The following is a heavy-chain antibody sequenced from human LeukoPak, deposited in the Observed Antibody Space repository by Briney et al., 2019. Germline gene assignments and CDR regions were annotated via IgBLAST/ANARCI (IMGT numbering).Heavy chain of an antibody. D-gene: IGHD6-13*01. V-gene: IGHV4-59*01. CDR1: GGSISSYY. Sequence: SETQSLTCTVSGGSISSYYWSWIRQPPGKGLEWIGYIYYSGSTDYNPSLKSRVTISVDTSKNQFYLKLSSVTAADTAVYYCARVSSSWTAYYYFDYWGQGTLVTVPS. CDR2: IYYSGST. J-gene: IGHJ4*02. CDR3: ARVSSSWTAYYYFDY.